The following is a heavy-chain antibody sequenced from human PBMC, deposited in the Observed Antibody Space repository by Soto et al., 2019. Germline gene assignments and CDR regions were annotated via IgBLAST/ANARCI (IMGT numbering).Heavy chain of an antibody. CDR3: APRILWWSPGIDD. D-gene: IGHD2-21*01. Sequence: GGSLRLSCAASGFTFSNYWMSWVRQAPGKGLEWVANVKEDGSEKYYVDSVKGRFTISRDNAKNSLYLQMNNLRAEDTALYYCAPRILWWSPGIDDWGQGTLVTVSS. CDR1: GFTFSNYW. J-gene: IGHJ4*02. V-gene: IGHV3-7*01. CDR2: VKEDGSEK.